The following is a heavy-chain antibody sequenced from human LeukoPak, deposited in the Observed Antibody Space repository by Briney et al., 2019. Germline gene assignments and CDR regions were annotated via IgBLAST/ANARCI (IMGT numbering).Heavy chain of an antibody. D-gene: IGHD3-10*01. J-gene: IGHJ4*02. CDR2: VSASGGST. V-gene: IGHV3-23*01. CDR1: GFIFRNHA. Sequence: GGSLRLSCAASGFIFRNHAMNWVRQAPGQGLEWVSGVSASGGSTFNTDSVKGRFSISRDNSKNTLYLEMNSLRAEDTALYYWAKSLGNQGVIDYWGQGTLVTVSS. CDR3: AKSLGNQGVIDY.